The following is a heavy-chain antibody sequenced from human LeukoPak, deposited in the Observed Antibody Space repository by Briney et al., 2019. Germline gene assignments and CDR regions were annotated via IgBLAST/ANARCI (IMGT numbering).Heavy chain of an antibody. V-gene: IGHV3-11*01. Sequence: GGSLRLSCAASGFTFSDYYMSWIRQAPGRGLEWLSYINIGGTNTHYADSVKGRFTISRDNAKKSLYLEMNNLRAEDTAVYYCATDGAGFDTWGQGVLVTVSS. CDR2: INIGGTNT. CDR1: GFTFSDYY. CDR3: ATDGAGFDT. J-gene: IGHJ5*02.